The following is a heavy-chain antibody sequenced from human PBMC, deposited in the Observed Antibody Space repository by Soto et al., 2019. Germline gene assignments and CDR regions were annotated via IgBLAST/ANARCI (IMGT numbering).Heavy chain of an antibody. CDR3: ARGYSGSYYYYYGMDV. J-gene: IGHJ6*02. Sequence: SVTLSVSYAFYGWAIICYYLSLLRPNPGKGLEWIGEINHSGSTNYNPSLKSRVTISVDTSKNQFSLKLSSVTAADTAVYYCARGYSGSYYYYYGMDVWGQGTTGYVS. CDR2: INHSGST. D-gene: IGHD1-26*01. CDR1: GWAIICYY. V-gene: IGHV4-34*01.